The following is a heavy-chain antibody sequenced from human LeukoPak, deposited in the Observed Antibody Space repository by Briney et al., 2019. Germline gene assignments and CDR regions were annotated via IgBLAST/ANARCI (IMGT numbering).Heavy chain of an antibody. V-gene: IGHV3-21*01. CDR2: ISSSSSYI. J-gene: IGHJ4*02. CDR1: GFTFDDYG. Sequence: GGSLRLSCAASGFTFDDYGMSWVRQAPGKGLEWVSSISSSSSYIYYADSVKGRFTISRDNAKNSLYLQMNSLRAEDTAVYYCARDDSGSYWGQGTLVTVSS. D-gene: IGHD1-26*01. CDR3: ARDDSGSY.